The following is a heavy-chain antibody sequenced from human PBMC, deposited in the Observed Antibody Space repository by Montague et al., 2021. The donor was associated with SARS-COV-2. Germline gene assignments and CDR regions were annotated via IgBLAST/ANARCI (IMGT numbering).Heavy chain of an antibody. Sequence: SETLSLTCVVSGGSISSINWWSWVRQPPGKGLEWIGEIYHSGSTNYNPSLKSRVIISVDKSKNQFSLKLSSVTAADTAVYYCARTGYSSGWHSFDSWGQGTLVAVSS. CDR2: IYHSGST. J-gene: IGHJ4*02. CDR3: ARTGYSSGWHSFDS. CDR1: GGSISSINW. V-gene: IGHV4-4*02. D-gene: IGHD6-19*01.